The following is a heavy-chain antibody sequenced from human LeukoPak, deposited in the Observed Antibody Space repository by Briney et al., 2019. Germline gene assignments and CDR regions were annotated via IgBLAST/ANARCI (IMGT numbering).Heavy chain of an antibody. D-gene: IGHD2-2*01. J-gene: IGHJ3*02. Sequence: SEALSLTCTVSGGSMRGGDYYWSWIRLPPGNGLECLGYIYYSGSTYYNPSLKSRVTISVDTSKNQFSLKLSSVTAADTVVYYCARPIVVVPAARPHDAFDIWGQGTMVTVSS. V-gene: IGHV4-30-4*08. CDR1: GGSMRGGDYY. CDR3: ARPIVVVPAARPHDAFDI. CDR2: IYYSGST.